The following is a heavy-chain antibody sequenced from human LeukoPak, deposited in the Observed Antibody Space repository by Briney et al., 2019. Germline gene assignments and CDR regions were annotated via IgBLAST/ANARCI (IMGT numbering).Heavy chain of an antibody. D-gene: IGHD2-8*01. Sequence: GGSLRLSCAASGFTFSNCWMHWVRQAPGKGLVWVSHIKTDGSITDYADSVKGRFTISRDNARNTLYLQMDSLRVEDTAVYYCARNPDGDYDYWGQGALVTAPS. J-gene: IGHJ4*02. CDR2: IKTDGSIT. V-gene: IGHV3-74*01. CDR1: GFTFSNCW. CDR3: ARNPDGDYDY.